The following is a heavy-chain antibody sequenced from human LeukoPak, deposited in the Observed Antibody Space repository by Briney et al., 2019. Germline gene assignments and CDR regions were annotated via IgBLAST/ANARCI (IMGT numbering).Heavy chain of an antibody. CDR1: GFTFRTYG. CDR2: IRSKAYGGTT. Sequence: PGRSLRLSCAASGFTFRTYGMHWVRQAPGKGLEWVGFIRSKAYGGTTEYAASVKGRFTISRDDSKSIAYLQMNSLKTEDTAVYYCTRAGQLPPPLFDYWGQGTLVTVSS. J-gene: IGHJ4*02. D-gene: IGHD5-18*01. V-gene: IGHV3-49*04. CDR3: TRAGQLPPPLFDY.